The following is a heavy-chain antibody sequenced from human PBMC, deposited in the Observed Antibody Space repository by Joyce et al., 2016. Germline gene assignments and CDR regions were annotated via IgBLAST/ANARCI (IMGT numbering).Heavy chain of an antibody. J-gene: IGHJ5*02. V-gene: IGHV3-74*01. Sequence: EVQLVESGGGLVQPGGSLRLSCAASGFSFSGYWIHWVRQAPGKGLVWVSRINTDGSSTRFVDSVKGRFTISRDNAKNTLYLQMNSLRAEDTAVYYCVRGISARPGGPNWFDPWGQGTLVTVSS. D-gene: IGHD6-6*01. CDR1: GFSFSGYW. CDR3: VRGISARPGGPNWFDP. CDR2: INTDGSST.